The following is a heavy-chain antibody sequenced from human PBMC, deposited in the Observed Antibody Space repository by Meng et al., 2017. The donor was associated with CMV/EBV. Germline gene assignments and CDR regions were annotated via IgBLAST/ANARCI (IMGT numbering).Heavy chain of an antibody. V-gene: IGHV3-30*02. D-gene: IGHD3-10*01. CDR2: MRHDGSYQ. CDR1: GFTFSSCG. Sequence: GGSLRLSCVASGFTFSSCGIHWVRQAPGKGLEWVTFMRHDGSYQYYAESVKGRFTISRDNSKNTVYLQMNNLEAEDTAVYYCAKDGSVFYFDYWGQGTLVTVSS. CDR3: AKDGSVFYFDY. J-gene: IGHJ4*02.